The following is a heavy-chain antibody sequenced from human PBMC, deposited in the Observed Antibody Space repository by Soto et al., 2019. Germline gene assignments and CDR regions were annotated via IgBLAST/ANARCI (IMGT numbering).Heavy chain of an antibody. V-gene: IGHV6-1*01. Sequence: SQTLSLTCAISGDSVSSNSAAWNWIRQSQSRGLEWLGRTYYRSKWYNDYAASVKSRITINPDTSKNQFSLQLNSVTPEDTAVYYCARAYYYDSSGSHFDYWGQGTLVTVSS. J-gene: IGHJ4*02. CDR3: ARAYYYDSSGSHFDY. CDR2: TYYRSKWYN. CDR1: GDSVSSNSAA. D-gene: IGHD3-22*01.